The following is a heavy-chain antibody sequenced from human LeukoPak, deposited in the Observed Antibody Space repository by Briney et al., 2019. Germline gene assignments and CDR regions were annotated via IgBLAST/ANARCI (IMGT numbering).Heavy chain of an antibody. V-gene: IGHV3-20*04. CDR2: INWNGGST. J-gene: IGHJ4*02. CDR1: GFTFDDYA. CDR3: ARANCSSTSCQVDY. D-gene: IGHD2-2*01. Sequence: GGSLRLXCAASGFTFDDYAMSWVRQAPGKELEWVSGINWNGGSTGYADCVKGRFTISRDNAKNSLYLQMNSLRAEDTALYYCARANCSSTSCQVDYWGQGTLVTVSS.